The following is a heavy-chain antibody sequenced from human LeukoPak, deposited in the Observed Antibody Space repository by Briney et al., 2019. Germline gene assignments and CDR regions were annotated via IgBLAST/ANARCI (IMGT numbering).Heavy chain of an antibody. CDR2: ISSSSYYI. CDR3: ARGGAAAPPLHFDP. J-gene: IGHJ5*02. Sequence: GGSLRLSCAASGFTFSTYSMNWVRQAPGKGLEWVSSISSSSYYIYYADSVRGRFTISRDNAKNSLYLQMNSLRDEDTAVYYCARGGAAAPPLHFDPWGQGTLVTVSS. D-gene: IGHD6-13*01. CDR1: GFTFSTYS. V-gene: IGHV3-21*01.